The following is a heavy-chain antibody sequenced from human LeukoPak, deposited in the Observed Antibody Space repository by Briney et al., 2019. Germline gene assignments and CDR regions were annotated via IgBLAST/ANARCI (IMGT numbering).Heavy chain of an antibody. CDR3: AREDSAAGEYYYYYMDV. J-gene: IGHJ6*03. CDR1: GDSVSSNSAA. CDR2: TYYRSKWYN. D-gene: IGHD3-16*01. Sequence: SQTLSLTCAISGDSVSSNSAAWNWIRQSPSRGLEWLGRTYYRSKWYNDYAVSVKSRITINPDTSKNQFSLQLNSVTPEDTAVYYCAREDSAAGEYYYYYMDVWGKGTTVTVSS. V-gene: IGHV6-1*01.